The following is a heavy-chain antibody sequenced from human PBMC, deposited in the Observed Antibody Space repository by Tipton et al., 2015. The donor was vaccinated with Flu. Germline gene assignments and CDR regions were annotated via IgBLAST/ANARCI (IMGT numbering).Heavy chain of an antibody. CDR1: GFTFSSYA. CDR3: ARGPLTYGSGARRAFDI. J-gene: IGHJ3*02. V-gene: IGHV4-34*01. Sequence: LRLSCAASGFTFSSYAMSWIRQPPGKGLEWIGEINHSGSTNYNPSLKSRVTISVDTSKNQFSLKLSSVTAADTAVYYCARGPLTYGSGARRAFDIWGQGTMVTVSS. D-gene: IGHD3-10*01. CDR2: INHSGST.